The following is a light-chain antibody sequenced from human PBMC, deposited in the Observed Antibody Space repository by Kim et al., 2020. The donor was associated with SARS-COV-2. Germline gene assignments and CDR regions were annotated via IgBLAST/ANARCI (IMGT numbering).Light chain of an antibody. CDR1: QSVSSSY. CDR3: QQYGSFPRT. Sequence: EIVLTQSPGTLSLSPGETATLSCRASQSVSSSYLAWYQQKPGQAPRFVMYGASGRATGIPDRFSGSGSGTDFTLTISRLEPEDFAVYYCQQYGSFPRTFGQGTKVDIK. V-gene: IGKV3-20*01. CDR2: GAS. J-gene: IGKJ1*01.